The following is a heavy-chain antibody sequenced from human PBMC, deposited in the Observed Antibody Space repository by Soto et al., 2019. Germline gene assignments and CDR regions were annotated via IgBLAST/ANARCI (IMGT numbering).Heavy chain of an antibody. V-gene: IGHV4-30-4*01. CDR1: GDSISSADYY. CDR2: VYHSGST. CDR3: ARDLSPPLFDY. J-gene: IGHJ4*02. Sequence: QVQLQESGPGLVKPSQTLSLTCTVSGDSISSADYYWSWIRQPPGQGLEWIGYVYHSGSTYYNPSPKRRLTMSIDTSKNQFPLKLSSVTAADRAVFYCARDLSPPLFDYWGQGTLVTVSS.